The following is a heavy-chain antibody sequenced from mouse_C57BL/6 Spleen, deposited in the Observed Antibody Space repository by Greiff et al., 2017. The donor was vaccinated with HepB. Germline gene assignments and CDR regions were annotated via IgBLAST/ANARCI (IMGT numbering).Heavy chain of an antibody. CDR3: ARSLYYYGSSFYFDY. CDR2: INPSNGGT. CDR1: GYTFTSYW. Sequence: QVQLKQPGTELVKPGASVKLSCKASGYTFTSYWMHWVKQRPGQGLEWIGNINPSNGGTNYNEKFKSKATLTVDKSSSTAYMQLSSLTSEDSAVYYCARSLYYYGSSFYFDYWGQGTTLTVSS. V-gene: IGHV1-53*01. J-gene: IGHJ2*01. D-gene: IGHD1-1*01.